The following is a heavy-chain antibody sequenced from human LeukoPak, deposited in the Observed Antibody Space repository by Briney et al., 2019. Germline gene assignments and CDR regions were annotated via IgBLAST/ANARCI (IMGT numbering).Heavy chain of an antibody. V-gene: IGHV1-2*06. Sequence: ASVKVSCKASGYTFTGYYMHWVRQAPGQGLEWMGRINPNSGGTNYAQKFQGRVTMTRDTSISTAYVELSRLRSDDTAVYYCAREVGTMIVGGFDPWGQGTLVTVSS. D-gene: IGHD3-22*01. CDR3: AREVGTMIVGGFDP. CDR1: GYTFTGYY. J-gene: IGHJ5*02. CDR2: INPNSGGT.